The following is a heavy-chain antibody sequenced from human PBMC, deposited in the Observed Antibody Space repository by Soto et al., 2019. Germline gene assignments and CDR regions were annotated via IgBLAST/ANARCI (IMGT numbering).Heavy chain of an antibody. CDR3: AREDLGY. V-gene: IGHV3-30-3*01. CDR2: ISYDGSNK. CDR1: GFTFSSYA. J-gene: IGHJ4*02. Sequence: LRLSCAASGFTFSSYAMHWVRQAPGKGLEWVAVISYDGSNKYYADSVKGRFTISRDNSKNTLYLQMNSLRAEDTAVYYCAREDLGYWGQGTLVTVSS.